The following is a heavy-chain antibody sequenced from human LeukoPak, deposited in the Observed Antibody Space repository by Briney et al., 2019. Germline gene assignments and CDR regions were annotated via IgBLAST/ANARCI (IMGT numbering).Heavy chain of an antibody. CDR3: ATVSLAYFDY. V-gene: IGHV3-23*01. CDR1: GFTFSSYA. D-gene: IGHD3-16*01. CDR2: ISGSGGST. J-gene: IGHJ4*02. Sequence: PGGSLRLSCAASGFTFSSYAMSWVRQAPGKGLEWVSAISGSGGSTYCADSVKGRFTISRDNSKNTLYLQMNSLRAEDTAVYYCATVSLAYFDYWGQGTLVTVSS.